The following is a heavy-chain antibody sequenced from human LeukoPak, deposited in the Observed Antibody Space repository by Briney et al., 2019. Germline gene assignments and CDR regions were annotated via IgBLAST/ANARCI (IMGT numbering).Heavy chain of an antibody. J-gene: IGHJ3*02. CDR1: GGTFSSYA. Sequence: SVKVSCKASGGTFSSYAISWVRQAPGQGLEWMGGLIPIFGTANYAQKFQGRVTITADESTSTAYMELSSLRSEDTAVYYCARDRGIVGAGDAFDIWGQGTMVTVSS. D-gene: IGHD1-26*01. CDR2: LIPIFGTA. CDR3: ARDRGIVGAGDAFDI. V-gene: IGHV1-69*13.